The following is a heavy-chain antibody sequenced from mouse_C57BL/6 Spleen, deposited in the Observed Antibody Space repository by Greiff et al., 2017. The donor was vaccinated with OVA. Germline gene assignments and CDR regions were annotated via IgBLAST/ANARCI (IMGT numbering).Heavy chain of an antibody. Sequence: VQLQQPGAELVRPGSSVKLSCKASGYTFTSYWMDWVKQRPGQGLEWIGNIYPSDSETHYNQKFKDKATLTVDKSSSTAYMQLSSLTSEDSAVYDCARSYDYDVLYYFDYWGQGTTLTVSS. D-gene: IGHD2-4*01. CDR1: GYTFTSYW. J-gene: IGHJ2*01. V-gene: IGHV1-61*01. CDR2: IYPSDSET. CDR3: ARSYDYDVLYYFDY.